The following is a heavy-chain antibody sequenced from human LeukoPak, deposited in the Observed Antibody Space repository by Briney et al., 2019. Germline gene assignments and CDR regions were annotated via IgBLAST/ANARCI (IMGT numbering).Heavy chain of an antibody. CDR1: GFTLSSKW. CDR2: INQDGSVK. D-gene: IGHD5-12*01. V-gene: IGHV3-7*01. CDR3: ARWGQTSGYYYVDN. J-gene: IGHJ4*02. Sequence: GGSLRLSCGASGFTLSSKWMTWVRQAPGRGLEWVASINQDGSVKYYVDSVKGRFTISRDNARNSLSLQMNSLGVEDTAVYFCARWGQTSGYYYVDNWGQGTLVTVSS.